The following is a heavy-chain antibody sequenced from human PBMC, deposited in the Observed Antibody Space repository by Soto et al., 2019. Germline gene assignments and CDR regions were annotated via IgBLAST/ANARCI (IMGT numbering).Heavy chain of an antibody. Sequence: QITLKESGPTLVKPTQTLTLTCTFSGFSLSNSGEGVGWIRQPPGKALEWLALIYWDDDKRYSPYLTSRLTITKDTPKNQVVLTMTNMDPVDKATYYCAHQYSGYDPVLYDYYGMGVWGQGTTVAVSS. CDR3: AHQYSGYDPVLYDYYGMGV. V-gene: IGHV2-5*02. CDR2: IYWDDDK. J-gene: IGHJ6*02. D-gene: IGHD5-12*01. CDR1: GFSLSNSGEG.